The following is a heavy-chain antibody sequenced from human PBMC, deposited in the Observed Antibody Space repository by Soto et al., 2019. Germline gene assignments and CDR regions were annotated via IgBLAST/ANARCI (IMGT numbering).Heavy chain of an antibody. CDR3: ARMGVYYDVLPGYSCTIDY. J-gene: IGHJ4*02. CDR2: IYWDDDK. Sequence: QITLKESGPTLVKPTQTLTLTCTFSGFSLSTSGVGVGWIRQPPGKALEWLALIYWDDDKRYSPSLKSRLTTNMDTRKIQVVLTLLTMDPVGTANYYFARMGVYYDVLPGYSCTIDYGVQGPLVTVSS. CDR1: GFSLSTSGVG. V-gene: IGHV2-5*02. D-gene: IGHD3-9*01.